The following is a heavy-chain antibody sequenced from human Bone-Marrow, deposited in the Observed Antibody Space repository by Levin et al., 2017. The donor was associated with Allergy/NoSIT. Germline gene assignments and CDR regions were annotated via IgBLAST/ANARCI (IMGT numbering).Heavy chain of an antibody. D-gene: IGHD5-18*01. CDR1: GFTFSSYW. CDR2: IKQDGSEK. Sequence: GESLKISCAASGFTFSSYWMSWVRQAPGKGLEWVANIKQDGSEKYCVDSVKGRFTISRDNAKNSLYLQMNSLRVEDTAVYYCARVGSTYGYQYWGQGALVTVSS. CDR3: ARVGSTYGYQY. J-gene: IGHJ4*02. V-gene: IGHV3-7*01.